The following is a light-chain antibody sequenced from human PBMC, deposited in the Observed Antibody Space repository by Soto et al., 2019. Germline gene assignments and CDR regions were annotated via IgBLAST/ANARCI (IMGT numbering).Light chain of an antibody. V-gene: IGLV2-14*01. CDR2: EVT. J-gene: IGLJ1*01. CDR1: RSDVGAYNY. CDR3: SSFTSRFTFV. Sequence: QSALTQPASVSGSPGQSIAISCTGTRSDVGAYNYVSWYQQHPGKAPKLMISEVTNRPSGVSDRFSGSKSGNTASLTISGLQAEDEADYYCSSFTSRFTFVFGTRTRSPS.